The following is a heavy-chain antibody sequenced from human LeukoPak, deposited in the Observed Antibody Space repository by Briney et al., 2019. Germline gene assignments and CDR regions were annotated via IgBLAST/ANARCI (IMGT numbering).Heavy chain of an antibody. CDR3: ARLVGATKAYFDY. CDR1: GGSFSGYY. CDR2: INHSGST. Sequence: PSETLSPTCAVYGGSFSGYYWSWIRQPPGKGLEWIGEINHSGSTNYNPSLKSRVTISVDTSKNQFSPKLSSVTAADTAVYYCARLVGATKAYFDYWGQGTLVTVSS. V-gene: IGHV4-34*01. D-gene: IGHD1-26*01. J-gene: IGHJ4*02.